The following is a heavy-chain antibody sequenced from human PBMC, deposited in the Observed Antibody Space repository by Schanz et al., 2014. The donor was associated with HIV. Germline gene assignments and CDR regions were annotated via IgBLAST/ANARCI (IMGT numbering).Heavy chain of an antibody. CDR2: IIPIFGTA. D-gene: IGHD3-22*01. Sequence: QVQLVQSGSEVKKPGSSVKVSCKASGGTFSIYAISWVRQAPGQGLEWMGGIIPIFGTANYAQKFQGRVTIIADESTSTVFMELSRLTSEDTAVYYCARDRYYDGSGQYFEYGFWGQGTPVTVSS. CDR1: GGTFSIYA. V-gene: IGHV1-69*01. CDR3: ARDRYYDGSGQYFEYGF. J-gene: IGHJ4*02.